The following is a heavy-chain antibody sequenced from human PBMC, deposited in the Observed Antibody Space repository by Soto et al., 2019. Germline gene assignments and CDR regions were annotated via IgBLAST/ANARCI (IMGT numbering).Heavy chain of an antibody. J-gene: IGHJ6*02. CDR1: GGSINNHY. Sequence: SETPSLTCTVSGGSINNHYWSWIRQPPGKGLEWIGYIYYTGSTNYNPSLKSRVTISVDTSKNQFSLNLSSVTAADTAVYYCESSWAYGDYRYYGMDVWGQGTTVTVSS. D-gene: IGHD4-17*01. CDR2: IYYTGST. V-gene: IGHV4-59*11. CDR3: ESSWAYGDYRYYGMDV.